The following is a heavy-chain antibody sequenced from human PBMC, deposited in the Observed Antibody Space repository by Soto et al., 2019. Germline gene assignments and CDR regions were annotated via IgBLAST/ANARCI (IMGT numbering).Heavy chain of an antibody. Sequence: PGGSLRLSCAASGFTFSSYAMSWVRQAPGKGLEWVSAISGSGGSTYYADSVKGRFTISRDNSKNTLYLQMNSLRAEDTAVYYCAKDYDDSSGYGLFDYWGQGTLVTVSS. V-gene: IGHV3-23*01. CDR2: ISGSGGST. CDR1: GFTFSSYA. D-gene: IGHD3-22*01. CDR3: AKDYDDSSGYGLFDY. J-gene: IGHJ4*02.